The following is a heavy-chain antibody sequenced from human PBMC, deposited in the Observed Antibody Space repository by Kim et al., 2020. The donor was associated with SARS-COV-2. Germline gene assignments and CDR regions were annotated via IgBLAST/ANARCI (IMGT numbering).Heavy chain of an antibody. D-gene: IGHD2-15*01. CDR2: IRSDGGGGVT. Sequence: GGSLRLSCAASGFSSSNYYVNWVRQRPGKGLEWVSRIRSDGGGGVTYYADSMRGRFTMSRNSAENTVDLQMNSLSAEDTAVYFCARGIFRDGFDVWGQGTTVSVSS. J-gene: IGHJ6*02. CDR3: ARGIFRDGFDV. CDR1: GFSSSNYY. V-gene: IGHV3-74*01.